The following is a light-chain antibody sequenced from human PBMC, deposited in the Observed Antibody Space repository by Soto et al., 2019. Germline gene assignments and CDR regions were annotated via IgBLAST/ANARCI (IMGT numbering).Light chain of an antibody. CDR1: QSVLYSSNNKNY. CDR3: QQYYSSPQT. CDR2: WAS. V-gene: IGKV4-1*01. J-gene: IGKJ2*01. Sequence: DIVMTQSPDSLAVSLGERATINCKSSQSVLYSSNNKNYLAWYQQKPGQPPKLLIYWASTRESGVPDRFGGSGSGTDSTLTISSLQAEDVPVYYCQQYYSSPQTFGQGTKLEIK.